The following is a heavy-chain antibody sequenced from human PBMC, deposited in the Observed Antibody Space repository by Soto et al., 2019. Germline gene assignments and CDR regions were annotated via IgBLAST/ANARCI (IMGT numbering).Heavy chain of an antibody. CDR2: ISGSGGST. CDR1: GFTFSSYA. J-gene: IGHJ6*03. V-gene: IGHV3-23*01. CDR3: AKVRGGFYYYDYMDV. D-gene: IGHD3-16*01. Sequence: GGSLRLSCAASGFTFSSYAMSWVRQAPGKGLEWVSAISGSGGSTYYADSVKGRFTISRDNSKNTLYLQMNSLRAEDTAVYYWAKVRGGFYYYDYMDVWGKGTTVTVSS.